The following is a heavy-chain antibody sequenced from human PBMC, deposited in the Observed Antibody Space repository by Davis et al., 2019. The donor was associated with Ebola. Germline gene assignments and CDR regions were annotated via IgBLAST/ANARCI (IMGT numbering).Heavy chain of an antibody. D-gene: IGHD2/OR15-2a*01. CDR1: GFTFSSYG. Sequence: GESLKISCAASGFTFSSYGMHWVRQAPGQGLEWVAVISYDGSNKYYADSVKGRFTISRDNSKNTLYLQMNSLRADDTALYYCAKGGARYFYHYYGMDVWGQGTTVTVSS. J-gene: IGHJ6*02. V-gene: IGHV3-30*18. CDR2: ISYDGSNK. CDR3: AKGGARYFYHYYGMDV.